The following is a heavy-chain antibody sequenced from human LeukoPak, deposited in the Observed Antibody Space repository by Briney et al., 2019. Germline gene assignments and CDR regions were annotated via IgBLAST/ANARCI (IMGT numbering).Heavy chain of an antibody. V-gene: IGHV4-61*01. J-gene: IGHJ4*02. CDR3: ARDDQLLSFSY. CDR1: SGSISSSTYY. D-gene: IGHD2-2*01. CDR2: IYYSGST. Sequence: PSETLSLTCTVSSGSISSSTYYWGWIRQPPGKGLEWIGYIYYSGSTNYNPSLKSRVTISVDTSKNQFSLKLSSVTAADTAVYYCARDDQLLSFSYWGQGTLVTVSS.